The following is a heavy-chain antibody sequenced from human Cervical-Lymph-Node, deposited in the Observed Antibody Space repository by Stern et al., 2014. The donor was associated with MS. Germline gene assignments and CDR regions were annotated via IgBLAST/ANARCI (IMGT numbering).Heavy chain of an antibody. D-gene: IGHD3-16*01. CDR2: INPSGGST. CDR1: GYTFTSYY. V-gene: IGHV1-46*01. J-gene: IGHJ1*01. CDR3: ARQGGTPHVQH. Sequence: VQLVESGTEVKKPGPSVKVSCKASGYTFTSYYMHWVRQAPGQGLEWMGIINPSGGSTSYAQKFQGRVTMTRDTSTSTVYMELSSLRSEDTAVYYCARQGGTPHVQHWGQGTLVTVSS.